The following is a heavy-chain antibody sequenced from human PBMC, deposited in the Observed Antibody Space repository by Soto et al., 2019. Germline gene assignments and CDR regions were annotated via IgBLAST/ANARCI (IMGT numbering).Heavy chain of an antibody. CDR3: ARIRNYYGSGSRGYGMDV. Sequence: ASVKVSCKASGYTFTSYGISWVRQAPGQGLEWMGWISAYNGNTNYAQKLQGRVTMTTDTSTSTAYMELRSLRSDDTAVYYCARIRNYYGSGSRGYGMDVWGQGTTVTVSS. J-gene: IGHJ6*02. D-gene: IGHD3-10*01. V-gene: IGHV1-18*01. CDR2: ISAYNGNT. CDR1: GYTFTSYG.